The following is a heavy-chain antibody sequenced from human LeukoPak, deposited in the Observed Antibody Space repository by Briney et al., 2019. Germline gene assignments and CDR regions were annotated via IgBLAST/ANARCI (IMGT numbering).Heavy chain of an antibody. J-gene: IGHJ4*02. CDR1: GYTLTELS. Sequence: ASVKVSCKVSGYTLTELSMHWVRQAPGKGLEWMGGFDPEDGETIYAQKFQGRVTMTEDTSTDTAYMELSSLRSEDTAVYYCATGGGTCYYDSSGSEKDYWGQGTLVTVSS. D-gene: IGHD3-22*01. CDR2: FDPEDGET. V-gene: IGHV1-24*01. CDR3: ATGGGTCYYDSSGSEKDY.